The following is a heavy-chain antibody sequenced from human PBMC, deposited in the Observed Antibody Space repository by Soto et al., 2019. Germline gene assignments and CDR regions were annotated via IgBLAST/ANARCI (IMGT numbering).Heavy chain of an antibody. D-gene: IGHD2-2*03. CDR2: ISSSSSYI. Sequence: GGSLRLSCAASGFTFSSYSMNWVRQAPGKGLEWVSSISSSSSYIYYADSVKGRFTISRDNARNSLYLQMNSLRAEDTAVYYCARDGSLRPNYYDMDVWGQETTLTISS. V-gene: IGHV3-21*01. CDR3: ARDGSLRPNYYDMDV. CDR1: GFTFSSYS. J-gene: IGHJ6*02.